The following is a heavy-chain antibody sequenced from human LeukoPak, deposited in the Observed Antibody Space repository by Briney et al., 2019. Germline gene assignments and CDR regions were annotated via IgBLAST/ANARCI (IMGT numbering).Heavy chain of an antibody. CDR2: ISSSSYI. V-gene: IGHV3-21*01. Sequence: GGSLRLSCAASGFTFSSYSMTWVRQAPGKGLEWVSSISSSSYIYYADSVKGRFTISRDNAKNSLYLQMNSLRAEDTAVYYCARGLHLYGMDVWGQGTTVTVSS. D-gene: IGHD4-11*01. CDR1: GFTFSSYS. J-gene: IGHJ6*02. CDR3: ARGLHLYGMDV.